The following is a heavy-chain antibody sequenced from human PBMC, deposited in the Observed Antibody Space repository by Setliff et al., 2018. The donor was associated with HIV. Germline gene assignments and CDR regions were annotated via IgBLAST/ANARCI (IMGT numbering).Heavy chain of an antibody. J-gene: IGHJ4*02. CDR3: ARGVKGIATTGKYYFDY. D-gene: IGHD6-13*01. V-gene: IGHV1-2*06. CDR2: INPDSRGT. CDR1: GYAFTDYS. Sequence: ASVKVSCKTSGYAFTDYSIHWVRQAPGQGLEWVGRINPDSRGTNYAQTFQGRVTMTRDTSVSTAYMELSRLTSDDTAVFYCARGVKGIATTGKYYFDYWGQGTLVIVSS.